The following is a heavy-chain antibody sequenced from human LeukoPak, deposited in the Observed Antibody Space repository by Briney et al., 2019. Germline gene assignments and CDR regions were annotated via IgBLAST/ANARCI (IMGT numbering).Heavy chain of an antibody. CDR3: ARGYSHNSGGWLDP. D-gene: IGHD5-12*01. V-gene: IGHV3-23*01. CDR2: LTDSGDAT. Sequence: PGGSLRLSCALSGFTLSHYAIRWVRQAPGTGRECVGSLTDSGDATYYAHSVKGRLIISRDYSNNNLYLLISGLRDEDTAVYYCARGYSHNSGGWLDPWGQGTLVTVSS. J-gene: IGHJ5*02. CDR1: GFTLSHYA.